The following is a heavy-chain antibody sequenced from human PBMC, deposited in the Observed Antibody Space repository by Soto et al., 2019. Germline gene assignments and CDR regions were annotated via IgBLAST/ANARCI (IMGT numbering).Heavy chain of an antibody. Sequence: GGSLRLSCVASGFSFNPYVMAWVRQAPGKGLEWVSSISSSSSTTHYPDSVKGRFTISRDNAKNSLYLQMNSLRAEDTAVYYCARGFGSVGRSGTDAFDIWGQGTMVTVSS. CDR1: GFSFNPYV. CDR2: ISSSSSTT. J-gene: IGHJ3*02. D-gene: IGHD2-15*01. V-gene: IGHV3-48*01. CDR3: ARGFGSVGRSGTDAFDI.